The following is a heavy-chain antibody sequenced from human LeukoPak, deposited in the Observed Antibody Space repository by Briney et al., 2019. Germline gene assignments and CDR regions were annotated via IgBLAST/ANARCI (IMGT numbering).Heavy chain of an antibody. Sequence: GGSLELSCAASGSTFSSRWMGWVRQAPGKGLEWVANIRNDGLTQYYLDSVKGRFTISRDNAKDSLSLQMNSLRAEDTAVYFCARHGDHCFDLWGQGTLVTVSS. V-gene: IGHV3-7*01. CDR2: IRNDGLTQ. J-gene: IGHJ4*02. D-gene: IGHD4-17*01. CDR1: GSTFSSRW. CDR3: ARHGDHCFDL.